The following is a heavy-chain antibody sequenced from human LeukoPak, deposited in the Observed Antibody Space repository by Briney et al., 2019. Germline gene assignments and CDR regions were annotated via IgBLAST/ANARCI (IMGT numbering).Heavy chain of an antibody. CDR1: GFTFSSYG. CDR2: ISYDGSNK. J-gene: IGHJ4*02. D-gene: IGHD3-16*02. Sequence: GGSLRLSCAASGFTFSSYGMHWVRQPPGKGLEWVAVISYDGSNKYYADSVKGRFTISRDNSKNTLYLQMNSLRAEDTAVYYCAKDPTFGGVIGTFDYWGQGTLVTVSS. CDR3: AKDPTFGGVIGTFDY. V-gene: IGHV3-30*18.